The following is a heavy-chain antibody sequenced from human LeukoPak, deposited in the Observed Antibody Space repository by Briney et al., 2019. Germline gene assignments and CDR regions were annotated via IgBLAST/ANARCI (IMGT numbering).Heavy chain of an antibody. V-gene: IGHV1-69*04. CDR1: GVTFSSYA. CDR3: ARQEDYYDSSGYYEPSGWFDP. CDR2: IIPILGIA. Sequence: SVKLSCKASGVTFSSYAISWVRQAPGQGLEWMGRIIPILGIANYAQKFQGRVTITADKSTSTAYMELSSLRSEDMAVYYCARQEDYYDSSGYYEPSGWFDPWGQGTLVTVSS. J-gene: IGHJ5*02. D-gene: IGHD3-22*01.